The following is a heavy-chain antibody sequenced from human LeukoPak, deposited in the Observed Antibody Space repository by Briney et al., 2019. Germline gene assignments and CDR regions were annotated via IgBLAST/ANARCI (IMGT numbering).Heavy chain of an antibody. V-gene: IGHV3-23*01. CDR1: GFTFTSYA. Sequence: PGGSLRLSCAATGFTFTSYAMSWVRQAPGKGLEWVSVVSGSGGSTYYADSVKGRFTISRDNSKNTLYLQMNSLRAEDTAVYYCAKRADSSSWYLYTYFDYWGQGTLVTVSS. J-gene: IGHJ4*02. D-gene: IGHD6-13*01. CDR2: VSGSGGST. CDR3: AKRADSSSWYLYTYFDY.